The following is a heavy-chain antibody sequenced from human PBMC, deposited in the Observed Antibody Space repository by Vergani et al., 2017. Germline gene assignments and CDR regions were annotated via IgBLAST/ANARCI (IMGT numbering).Heavy chain of an antibody. V-gene: IGHV4-38-2*02. CDR2: VFHSGGA. J-gene: IGHJ3*02. D-gene: IGHD3-16*01. CDR1: GYSISRGYY. CDR3: ARQFWVSQGVGAFET. Sequence: QVQLQESGPGLVKPSETLSLTCSVSGYSISRGYYWGWIRQPPGKGLEWIATVFHSGGAYYNPSLRRRVTISVETSKNQFSLMLTTLTAADTAVYYCARQFWVSQGVGAFETWGRGTEVSVSS.